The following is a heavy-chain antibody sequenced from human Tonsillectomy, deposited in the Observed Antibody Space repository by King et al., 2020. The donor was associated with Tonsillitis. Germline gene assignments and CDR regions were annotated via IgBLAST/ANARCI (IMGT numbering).Heavy chain of an antibody. D-gene: IGHD3-22*01. CDR3: AKYKGEGADYFDRGRGAFDI. CDR1: GFAFRNYD. CDR2: ISSSANYI. V-gene: IGHV3-21*01. Sequence: VQLVESGGGLVKSGGSLRLSCTISGFAFRNYDMNWVRQAPGKGLEWVSSISSSANYIYYADSVKGRFTISRENAKGSLYLQMNSLRAEDTAVYFCAKYKGEGADYFDRGRGAFDIWGRGTLVTVSS. J-gene: IGHJ3*02.